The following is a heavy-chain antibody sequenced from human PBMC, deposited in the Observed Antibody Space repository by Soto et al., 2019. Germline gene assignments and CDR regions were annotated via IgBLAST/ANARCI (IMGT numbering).Heavy chain of an antibody. V-gene: IGHV4-30-4*01. Sequence: SETLSLTCTVSGGSISSGDYYWSWIRQPPGKGLEWIGYIYYSGSTYYNPSLKSRVTISVDTSKNQFSLKLSSVTAADTAVYYCARDRRARSSSGYYYGMDVWGQGTTVTVSS. CDR3: ARDRRARSSSGYYYGMDV. J-gene: IGHJ6*02. D-gene: IGHD6-6*01. CDR1: GGSISSGDYY. CDR2: IYYSGST.